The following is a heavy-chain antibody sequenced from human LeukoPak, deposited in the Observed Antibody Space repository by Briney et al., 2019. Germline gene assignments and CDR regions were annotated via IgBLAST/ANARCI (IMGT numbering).Heavy chain of an antibody. V-gene: IGHV3-23*01. J-gene: IGHJ1*01. Sequence: GGSLRLSCAASGFTFNTYAMNWVRQAPGKGLEWVSVIANSGDSTFYADSVKGRFTISRDNSKNTLYLQMNSLRAEDTAVYYCARGPVGHQGYFQHWGQGTLVTVSS. CDR3: ARGPVGHQGYFQH. D-gene: IGHD2-15*01. CDR2: IANSGDST. CDR1: GFTFNTYA.